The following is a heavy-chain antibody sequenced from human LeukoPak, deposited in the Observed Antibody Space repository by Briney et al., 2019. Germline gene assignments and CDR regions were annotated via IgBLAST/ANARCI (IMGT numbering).Heavy chain of an antibody. Sequence: ASVKVSCKASAYTFTDYYVHWVRQAPGQGLEWMGRINPSSGDTNYAQNFQGRVTMTRDTSISTAYMELSRLRSDDTAVYYCARMSAVSSGWYGYYYYGMDVWGQGTTVTVSS. D-gene: IGHD6-19*01. CDR3: ARMSAVSSGWYGYYYYGMDV. J-gene: IGHJ6*02. CDR1: AYTFTDYY. CDR2: INPSSGDT. V-gene: IGHV1-2*06.